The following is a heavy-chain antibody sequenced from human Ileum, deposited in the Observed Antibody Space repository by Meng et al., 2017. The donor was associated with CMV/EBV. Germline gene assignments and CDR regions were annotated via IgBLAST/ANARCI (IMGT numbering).Heavy chain of an antibody. CDR3: TRKVGGSYYFAY. D-gene: IGHD1-26*01. Sequence: SCAASGFTFSNDAFSWVRQAPGKGLEWVSGIYVSGGSTFYADSVKGRFTISRDNLENTVYLEMNSLKAEDTAVYYCTRKVGGSYYFAYWGQGTLVTVSS. CDR1: GFTFSNDA. CDR2: IYVSGGST. J-gene: IGHJ4*02. V-gene: IGHV3-23*01.